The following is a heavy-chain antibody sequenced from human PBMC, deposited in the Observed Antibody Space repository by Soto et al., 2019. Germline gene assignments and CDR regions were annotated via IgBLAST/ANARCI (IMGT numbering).Heavy chain of an antibody. CDR3: ARGRTPFTVTTVY. CDR2: ISAYNGNT. D-gene: IGHD4-17*01. V-gene: IGHV1-18*01. Sequence: GASVKVSCQASCYTLSRYGISWVRQAPGQGLEWMGWISAYNGNTNYAQKLQGRVTMTTDTSTSTAYMELRSLRSDDTAVYYCARGRTPFTVTTVYWGQGTLVTVSS. J-gene: IGHJ4*02. CDR1: CYTLSRYG.